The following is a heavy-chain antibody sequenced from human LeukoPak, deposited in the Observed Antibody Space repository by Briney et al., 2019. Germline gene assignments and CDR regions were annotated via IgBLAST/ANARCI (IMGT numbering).Heavy chain of an antibody. Sequence: PGGSLRLSCAASGFTFISYEMNWVRQAPGKGLEWVSYISSSGSTIYYADSVKGRFTISRDNAKNSLYLQMNSLRAEDTAVYYCASGGYDLGWFDPWGQGTLVTVSS. J-gene: IGHJ5*02. CDR3: ASGGYDLGWFDP. CDR1: GFTFISYE. CDR2: ISSSGSTI. D-gene: IGHD5-12*01. V-gene: IGHV3-48*03.